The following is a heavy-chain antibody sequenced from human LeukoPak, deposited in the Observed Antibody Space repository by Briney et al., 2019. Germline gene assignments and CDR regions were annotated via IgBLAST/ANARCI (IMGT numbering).Heavy chain of an antibody. J-gene: IGHJ6*03. V-gene: IGHV4-34*01. Sequence: SETLSLTCAVYGGSFSGYYWSWIRQPPGKGLEWIGEINHSGSTNYNPSLKSRVTISVDTSKNQFSLKLSSVTAADTAVYYCARWQAAAVPRYYYYMDVWGKGTTVTVSS. D-gene: IGHD6-13*01. CDR1: GGSFSGYY. CDR2: INHSGST. CDR3: ARWQAAAVPRYYYYMDV.